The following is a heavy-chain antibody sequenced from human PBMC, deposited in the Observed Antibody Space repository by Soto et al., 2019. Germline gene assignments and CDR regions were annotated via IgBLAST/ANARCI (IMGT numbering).Heavy chain of an antibody. J-gene: IGHJ6*02. CDR2: IIPIFGTA. CDR3: ARGTYDFWSGYPHHYYYGMDV. CDR1: GGTFSSYA. D-gene: IGHD3-3*01. V-gene: IGHV1-69*06. Sequence: SVKVSCTASGGTFSSYAISWVRQAPGQGLEWMGGIIPIFGTANYAQKFQGRVTITADKSTSTAYMELSSLRSEDTAVYYCARGTYDFWSGYPHHYYYGMDVWGQGTTVTVSS.